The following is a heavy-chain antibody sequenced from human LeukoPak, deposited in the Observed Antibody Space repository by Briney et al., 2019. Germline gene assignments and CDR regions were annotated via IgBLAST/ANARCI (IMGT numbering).Heavy chain of an antibody. CDR2: INPNSGGT. V-gene: IGHV1-2*02. CDR3: ARDQGYSSSWYNWFDP. J-gene: IGHJ5*02. CDR1: GYTFTGYY. D-gene: IGHD6-13*01. Sequence: GASVKVSCKASGYTFTGYYMHWVRQAPGQGLEWMGWINPNSGGTNYAQKFQGRVTMTRDTSISTAYMELSRLRSDDTAVYYCARDQGYSSSWYNWFDPWGQGTLVTVSS.